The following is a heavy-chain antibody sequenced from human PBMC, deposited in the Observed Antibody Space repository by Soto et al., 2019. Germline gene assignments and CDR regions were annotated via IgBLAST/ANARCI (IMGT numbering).Heavy chain of an antibody. CDR2: SPYTGST. J-gene: IGHJ4*02. CDR1: GGSITSNTYY. D-gene: IGHD3-10*01. V-gene: IGHV4-39*01. CDR3: ARLALRHWTVGSDSFDY. Sequence: QLQLQESGPGLVKPAETLSLTCTVSGGSITSNTYYLGWICHPPGKGLEWIGNSPYTGSTSYNPSLKSLVQISINTYQHQLSLRMSYVNAADAAVYYCARLALRHWTVGSDSFDYWGQGTLVTVPS.